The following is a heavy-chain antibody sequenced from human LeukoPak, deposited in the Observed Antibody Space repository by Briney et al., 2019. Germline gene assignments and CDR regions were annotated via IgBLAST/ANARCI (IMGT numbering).Heavy chain of an antibody. D-gene: IGHD6-19*01. CDR3: ARGLAVASTAGDY. Sequence: GSSVKVSCKASGGTFSSYAISWVRQAPGQGLEWMGRIIPILGIANYAQKFQGRVTITADKSTSTAYMELSSLRSDDTAVYYCARGLAVASTAGDYWGQGTLVTVSS. J-gene: IGHJ4*02. CDR1: GGTFSSYA. V-gene: IGHV1-69*04. CDR2: IIPILGIA.